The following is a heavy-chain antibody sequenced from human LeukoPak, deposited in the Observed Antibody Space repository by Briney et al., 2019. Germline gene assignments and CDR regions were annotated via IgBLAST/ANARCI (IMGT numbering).Heavy chain of an antibody. D-gene: IGHD6-13*01. CDR1: GGSISSYY. CDR2: IYTSGST. J-gene: IGHJ4*02. CDR3: ARINGGIAAAGMYYFDY. Sequence: SETLSLTCTVSGGSISSYYWSWIRQPAGKGLEWIGRIYTSGSTNYNPSLKSRVTMSVDTSKNQFSLKLSSVTAADTAVYYCARINGGIAAAGMYYFDYWGQGTLVTVSS. V-gene: IGHV4-4*07.